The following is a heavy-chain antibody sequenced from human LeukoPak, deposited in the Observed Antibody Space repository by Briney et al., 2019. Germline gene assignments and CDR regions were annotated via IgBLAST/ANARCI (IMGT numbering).Heavy chain of an antibody. D-gene: IGHD3-3*01. CDR3: AIDRDGGVGTIDY. CDR1: GYTFIDYW. Sequence: ASVKVSCKTSGYTFIDYWIRWVRQAPGQGLEWMGRININSGGINYAQKFQGRVTMTRATSISTAYMELSRLRFDDTGVYYFAIDRDGGVGTIDYWGQGTLVPV. J-gene: IGHJ4*02. CDR2: ININSGGI. V-gene: IGHV1-2*05.